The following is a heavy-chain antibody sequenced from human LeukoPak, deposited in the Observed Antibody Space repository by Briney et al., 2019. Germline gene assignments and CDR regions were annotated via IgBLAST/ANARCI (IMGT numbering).Heavy chain of an antibody. Sequence: QPGRSLRLSCAASGFTFSSYAMHWVRQAPGKGLEWVAVISYDGSNKYYADSVKGRFTISRDNSKNTLYLQMNSLRAEDTAVYYCAKDGRSGNCSSTSCYLRAFDIWGQGTMVTVSS. D-gene: IGHD2-2*01. CDR3: AKDGRSGNCSSTSCYLRAFDI. CDR1: GFTFSSYA. V-gene: IGHV3-30*04. CDR2: ISYDGSNK. J-gene: IGHJ3*02.